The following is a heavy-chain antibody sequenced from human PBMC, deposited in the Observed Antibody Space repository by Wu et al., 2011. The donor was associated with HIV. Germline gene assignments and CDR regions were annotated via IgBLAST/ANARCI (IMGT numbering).Heavy chain of an antibody. CDR3: ARQKTPGDYYSAGAFDI. V-gene: IGHV1-69*15. CDR1: GGTFSSYA. D-gene: IGHD2-21*02. CDR2: IIPIFGTA. Sequence: QVQLVQSGAEVKKPGSSVKVSCKASGGTFSSYAISWVRQAPGQGLEWMGRIIPIFGTANYAQKFQGRVTITADESTSTAYMELSSLRSEDTAVYYCARQKTPGDYYSAGAFDIWGQGQWSPSLQ. J-gene: IGHJ3*02.